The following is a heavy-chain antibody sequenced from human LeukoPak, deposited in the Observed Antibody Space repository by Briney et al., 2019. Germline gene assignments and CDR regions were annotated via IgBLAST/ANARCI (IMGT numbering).Heavy chain of an antibody. CDR3: AKELAAAGTLDWFDP. CDR2: SSTVTGNI. Sequence: PGGSLRLSCAASGFAFISTSIHWVRQAPGKGLEWLSYSSTVTGNIYYADSVKGRFTISRDNSKNTLYLQMNSLRAEDTAVYYCAKELAAAGTLDWFDPWGQGTLVTVSS. CDR1: GFAFISTS. V-gene: IGHV3-48*01. J-gene: IGHJ5*02. D-gene: IGHD6-13*01.